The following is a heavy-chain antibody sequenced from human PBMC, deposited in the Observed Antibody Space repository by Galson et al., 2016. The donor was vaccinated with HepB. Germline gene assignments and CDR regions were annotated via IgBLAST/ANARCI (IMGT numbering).Heavy chain of an antibody. Sequence: SLRLSCAASGFTFSSYTMSWVSQAPGKGLEWVSVISGSVVTTHYADYVKGRFTISRDNSKNTLYLQMNSLRAEDMAVYYCAKVDRDFWSDYYYMDVWGKGTTVTVSS. J-gene: IGHJ6*03. CDR3: AKVDRDFWSDYYYMDV. CDR1: GFTFSSYT. D-gene: IGHD3-3*01. CDR2: ISGSVVTT. V-gene: IGHV3-23*01.